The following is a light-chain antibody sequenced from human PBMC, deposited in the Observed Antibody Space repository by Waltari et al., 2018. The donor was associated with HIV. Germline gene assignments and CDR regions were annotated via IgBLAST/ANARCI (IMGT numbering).Light chain of an antibody. Sequence: QSALTQPPSASGSPGQSVTFSCPGTSRAVGAYNFVSWYQQHPGKAPKLIIYGVNQRPSGVPDRFSGSKSGNTASLTVSGLQADDEADYYCSSYAGPNHLLFGGGTKLTVL. V-gene: IGLV2-8*01. CDR1: SRAVGAYNF. CDR2: GVN. CDR3: SSYAGPNHLL. J-gene: IGLJ2*01.